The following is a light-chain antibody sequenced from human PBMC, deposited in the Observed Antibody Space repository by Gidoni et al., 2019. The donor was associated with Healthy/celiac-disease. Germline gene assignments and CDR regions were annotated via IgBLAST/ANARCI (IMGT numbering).Light chain of an antibody. V-gene: IGKV1-39*01. CDR3: QQSYSTPRT. Sequence: DIQMTQSPSSLSASVGDRVTITCRASQSISSCLTWYQQKPGKAPKLLIYAASSLQSGVPSRFSGSGSGTDFTLTISSLQPDDFATYYCQQSYSTPRTFGQGTKVEIK. CDR1: QSISSC. J-gene: IGKJ1*01. CDR2: AAS.